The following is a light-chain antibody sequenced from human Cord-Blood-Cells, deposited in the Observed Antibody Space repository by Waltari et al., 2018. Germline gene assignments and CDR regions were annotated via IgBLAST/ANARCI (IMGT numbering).Light chain of an antibody. V-gene: IGKV1-39*01. CDR2: AAS. CDR1: QRISSY. Sequence: IQITKPQPPLSALVGARATLTFRASQRISSYLNWYQQKPGKAPKLLIYAASSLQSGVPSRFSGSGSGTDFTLTISSLQPEDFATYDCQQSYSTPPWTFGQGTKVEIK. CDR3: QQSYSTPPWT. J-gene: IGKJ1*01.